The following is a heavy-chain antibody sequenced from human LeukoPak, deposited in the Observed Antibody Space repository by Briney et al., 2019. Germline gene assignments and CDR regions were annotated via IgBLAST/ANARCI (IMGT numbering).Heavy chain of an antibody. CDR1: GYSFTSYW. Sequence: GESLKISCKGSGYSFTSYWISWVRQMPGKGLEWMGRIDPSDSYTNYSPSFQGHVTISADKSINTAYLQWSSLKASDTAMYYCARHEDCRSTSCFEFDYWGQGTLVTVSS. CDR2: IDPSDSYT. V-gene: IGHV5-10-1*01. CDR3: ARHEDCRSTSCFEFDY. J-gene: IGHJ4*02. D-gene: IGHD2-2*01.